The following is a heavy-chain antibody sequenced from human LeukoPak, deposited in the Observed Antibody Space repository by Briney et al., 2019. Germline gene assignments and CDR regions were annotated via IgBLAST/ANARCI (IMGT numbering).Heavy chain of an antibody. Sequence: SETLSLTCTVSGGSISSGTYYWSWIRQPAGKGLEWIGRIYTSGSTNYNPSLKRGVTISVDTSKNQLSLSLTSVTAADTAVYYCARSAAGTGGDFDYWGQGSLVTVSS. CDR2: IYTSGST. D-gene: IGHD6-13*01. CDR1: GGSISSGTYY. V-gene: IGHV4-61*02. CDR3: ARSAAGTGGDFDY. J-gene: IGHJ4*02.